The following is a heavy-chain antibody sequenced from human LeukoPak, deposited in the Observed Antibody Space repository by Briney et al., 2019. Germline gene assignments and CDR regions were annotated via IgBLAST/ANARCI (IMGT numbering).Heavy chain of an antibody. D-gene: IGHD5-24*01. Sequence: GGSLRLSCAASGFTFSSHAMSWVRQAPGKGLEWVSCISDTGSKTYYADSVKGRFTISRDNSKNTLYVQINSLTVEDTAVYYCAKDRMAHDYWGQGTLVTVSS. CDR2: ISDTGSKT. J-gene: IGHJ4*02. V-gene: IGHV3-23*01. CDR1: GFTFSSHA. CDR3: AKDRMAHDY.